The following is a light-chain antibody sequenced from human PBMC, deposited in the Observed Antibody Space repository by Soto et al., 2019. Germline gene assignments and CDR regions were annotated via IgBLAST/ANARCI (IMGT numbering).Light chain of an antibody. Sequence: QSVLTQPASVSGSPGQSIIISCTGTSSDIGGYNYVSWYQHHPGKAPKLMIYHVSDRPSGVSDRFSGSKSGTSASLAITGLQAEDEADYYCQSYDSSSYVFGTGTKVTV. CDR1: SSDIGGYNY. CDR3: QSYDSSSYV. V-gene: IGLV2-14*03. J-gene: IGLJ1*01. CDR2: HVS.